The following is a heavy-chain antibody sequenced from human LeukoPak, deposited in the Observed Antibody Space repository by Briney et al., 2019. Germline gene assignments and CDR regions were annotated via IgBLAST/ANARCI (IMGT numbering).Heavy chain of an antibody. CDR1: GCTSSDYY. J-gene: IGHJ3*02. V-gene: IGHV3-11*05. D-gene: IGHD3-10*01. CDR2: ISRGSDDK. Sequence: KSGGSLRLSCAGSGCTSSDYYMAWIRQTPGKGLQRVSYISRGSDDKAYAYSVKGRFTISRDNGKNSLYLQMNSLTAEDTAVYYCAREFGISRAFDIWGQGTMVTVSS. CDR3: AREFGISRAFDI.